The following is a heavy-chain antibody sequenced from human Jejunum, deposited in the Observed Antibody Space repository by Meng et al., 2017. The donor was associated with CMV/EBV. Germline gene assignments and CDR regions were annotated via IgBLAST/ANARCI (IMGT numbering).Heavy chain of an antibody. J-gene: IGHJ5*02. CDR3: ARGRQRCHRPTCHVTWFDP. V-gene: IGHV3-21*04. Sequence: FISLLIHWALQAPRKRLDWVPSLSSASNYRYYADSVTGRFTLSSDNAKHSLYLQMDTLRPEDTALYYCARGRQRCHRPTCHVTWFDPWGQGTLVTVSS. D-gene: IGHD4-11*01. CDR2: LSSASNYR. CDR1: FISLL.